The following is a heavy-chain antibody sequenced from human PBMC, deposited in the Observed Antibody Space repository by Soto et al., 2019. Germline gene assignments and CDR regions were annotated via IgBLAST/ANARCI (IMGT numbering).Heavy chain of an antibody. CDR1: GFTFSDYG. J-gene: IGHJ4*02. CDR3: AKDYGYCSGGACYSDS. V-gene: IGHV3-23*01. Sequence: GGSLRLSCAASGFTFSDYGMTWVRQASGKGLEWVSGISGSGSATYYADAVRGRFTVSRDNSKNTPYLQMDSLRAEDTAVYYCAKDYGYCSGGACYSDSWGQGNLVTVSS. CDR2: ISGSGSAT. D-gene: IGHD2-15*01.